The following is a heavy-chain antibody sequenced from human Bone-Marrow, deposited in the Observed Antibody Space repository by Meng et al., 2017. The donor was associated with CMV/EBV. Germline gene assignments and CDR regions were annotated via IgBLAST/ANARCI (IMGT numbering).Heavy chain of an antibody. D-gene: IGHD3-22*01. V-gene: IGHV1-2*02. J-gene: IGHJ6*02. CDR1: GYTFTGYY. CDR2: ISAKHVNT. CDR3: AADRSGYPFYNYYYNDLHV. Sequence: ASVKVSCKSSGYTFTGYYMHWVRQAPGQGLEWMGWISAKHVNTDYARKFQGRVTITTDESTSTAYMELSSLRSEDTAVYYCAADRSGYPFYNYYYNDLHVWGQGTTVTVSS.